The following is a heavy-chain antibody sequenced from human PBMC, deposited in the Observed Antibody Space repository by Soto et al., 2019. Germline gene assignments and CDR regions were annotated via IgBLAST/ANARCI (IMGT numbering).Heavy chain of an antibody. J-gene: IGHJ5*02. D-gene: IGHD1-26*01. CDR2: IYSTDNT. Sequence: SETLSLTCTVSGGSVGSNSYSWGWIRQSPGKGLEWIGTIYSTDNTYYNPSLLSRVTISVDTSMNEFSLRLRSVTAADTAVYYCATQEVGGTYVYTFDPWGQGTLVTVSS. CDR3: ATQEVGGTYVYTFDP. V-gene: IGHV4-39*01. CDR1: GGSVGSNSYS.